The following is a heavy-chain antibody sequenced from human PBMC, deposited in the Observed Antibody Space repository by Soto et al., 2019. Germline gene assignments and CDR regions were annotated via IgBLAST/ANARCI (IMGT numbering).Heavy chain of an antibody. V-gene: IGHV1-18*01. D-gene: IGHD1-26*01. J-gene: IGHJ3*02. CDR2: ISAYNGNT. CDR1: GYTFTRYG. CDR3: ARITHAVGRYGDPDALKI. Sequence: GASVKVSCKASGYTFTRYGISWVRQAPGQGLEWMGWISAYNGNTNYAQKLQGRVTMTTDTSTSTAYMELRSLRSDDTAVYYFARITHAVGRYGDPDALKICGKGTMGTVSS.